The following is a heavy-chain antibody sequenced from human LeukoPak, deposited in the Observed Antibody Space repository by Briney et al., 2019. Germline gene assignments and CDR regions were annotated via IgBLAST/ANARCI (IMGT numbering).Heavy chain of an antibody. CDR2: ISGSSSFI. D-gene: IGHD2-8*01. Sequence: GGSLRLSCAASGFTFRNYNMNWVRQAPGKGLEWVSSISGSSSFIQYADSLKGRFAISRDNATNSLYLQMNSLRAEATAVYYCARQRGYCSSGVCRGWFDPWGPGTLVTVS. CDR1: GFTFRNYN. CDR3: ARQRGYCSSGVCRGWFDP. V-gene: IGHV3-21*01. J-gene: IGHJ5*02.